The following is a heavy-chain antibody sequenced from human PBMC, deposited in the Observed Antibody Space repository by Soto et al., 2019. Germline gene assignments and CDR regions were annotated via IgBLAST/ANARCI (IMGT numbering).Heavy chain of an antibody. V-gene: IGHV3-7*01. CDR2: IKQDGSEK. J-gene: IGHJ4*02. D-gene: IGHD3-22*01. CDR1: GFTFSSYW. CDR3: ARDEYYYDSSGYYAY. Sequence: VGSLRLSGAASGFTFSSYWMSWVRHAPGKGLEWVANIKQDGSEKYYVDSVKGRFTISRDNAKNSLYLQMNSLRAEDTAVYYCARDEYYYDSSGYYAYWGQGTLVTVSS.